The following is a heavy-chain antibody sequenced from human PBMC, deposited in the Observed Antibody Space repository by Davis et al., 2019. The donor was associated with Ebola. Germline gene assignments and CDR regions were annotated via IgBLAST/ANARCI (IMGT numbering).Heavy chain of an antibody. CDR1: GFTFISYS. CDR2: ISSSGDTI. V-gene: IGHV3-48*02. Sequence: GESLKLSCAASGFTFISYSMNWVRQAPGKGLEWISYISSSGDTIYYADSVKGRFTISRDNAKNALFLQMNSLRDEDTAIYYCARDRFGDYAIDSWGQGTLVTVSS. J-gene: IGHJ5*01. CDR3: ARDRFGDYAIDS. D-gene: IGHD4-17*01.